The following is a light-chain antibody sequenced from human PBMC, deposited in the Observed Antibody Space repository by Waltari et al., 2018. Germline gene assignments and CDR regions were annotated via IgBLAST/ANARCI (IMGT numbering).Light chain of an antibody. CDR3: QYYGSYT. Sequence: EIVLTQSPGTLSLSPGERATLSCRASQSVSSSYLAWYQQKPGQAPRLLMYLASSRATGIPDRLSGSGSGTDFTLTISRLEPEDFAVYYCQYYGSYTFGQGTKLAI. CDR1: QSVSSSY. J-gene: IGKJ2*01. V-gene: IGKV3-20*01. CDR2: LAS.